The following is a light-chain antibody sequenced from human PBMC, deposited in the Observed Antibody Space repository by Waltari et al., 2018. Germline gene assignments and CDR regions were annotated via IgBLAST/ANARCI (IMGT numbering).Light chain of an antibody. CDR2: VAS. CDR1: QSISSY. J-gene: IGKJ1*01. V-gene: IGKV1-39*01. CDR3: QQSYIIPRT. Sequence: DIQMTQSPSSLSASVGDRVTITCRASQSISSYLNWYQQKPGNAPKLLIYVASSLHSGVPSRFSGSGSGTDFTLTISSLQPEDFATYYCQQSYIIPRTFGQGTKVEIK.